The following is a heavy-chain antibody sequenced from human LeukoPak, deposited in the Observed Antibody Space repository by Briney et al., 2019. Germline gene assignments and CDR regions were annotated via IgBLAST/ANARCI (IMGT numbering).Heavy chain of an antibody. CDR2: MYYSGST. V-gene: IGHV4-39*01. CDR1: VGILIESRYY. CDR3: GSTYYKTSLKSRVNISANPSNTVFSLELSSVTAADTAVYYYTRQFYPNTGYYYLDY. Sequence: PSETLSLTSTGTVGILIESRYYYREIRQPPGKGLEWIGSMYYSGSTYYKTSLKSRVTISADTSKNEFSLELSSLTAADRAVYYCGSTYYKTSLKSRVNISANPSNTVFSLELSSVTAADTAVYYYTRQFYPNTGYYYLDYWGQGTLVTVSS. D-gene: IGHD3-10*01. J-gene: IGHJ4*02.